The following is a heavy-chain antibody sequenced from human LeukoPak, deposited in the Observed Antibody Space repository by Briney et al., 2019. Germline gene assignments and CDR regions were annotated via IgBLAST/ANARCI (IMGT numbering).Heavy chain of an antibody. D-gene: IGHD3-22*01. CDR3: ARGGYYYDTTGSPGDY. Sequence: GGSLRLSCVVSGFTLTNYALHWVRQAPGKGLEWVAVISYAGTNKYYADSVKGRFTIFRDISKNTVYLHMDSLRDEDTAVYFCARGGYYYDTTGSPGDYWGQGTLVTVSS. V-gene: IGHV3-30-3*01. J-gene: IGHJ4*02. CDR2: ISYAGTNK. CDR1: GFTLTNYA.